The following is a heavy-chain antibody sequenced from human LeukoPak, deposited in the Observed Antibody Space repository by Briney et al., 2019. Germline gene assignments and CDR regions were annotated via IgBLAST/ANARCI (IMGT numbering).Heavy chain of an antibody. CDR1: GYTFTSYG. Sequence: ASVKVSCKASGYTFTSYGISWVRQAPGQGLEWMGWISAYNGNTNYAQKLQGRVTMTTDTSTSTAYMELRSLRSDETAVYYCARDQSPLNGGYSEGEVFDCWGQGTLVTVSS. CDR3: ARDQSPLNGGYSEGEVFDC. CDR2: ISAYNGNT. J-gene: IGHJ4*02. V-gene: IGHV1-18*01. D-gene: IGHD5-12*01.